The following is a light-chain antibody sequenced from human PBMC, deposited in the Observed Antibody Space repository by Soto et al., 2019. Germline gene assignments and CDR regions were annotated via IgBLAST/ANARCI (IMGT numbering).Light chain of an antibody. Sequence: DIQMTQSPASLPASVGDRVTITCRASESISFYLNWYQHKPGKAPKLLIHAASSLQGEVPSRFSGSGSGTDFALTITNLQPEDFATYYCQQSYSSTPTFGQGTRVEIK. CDR1: ESISFY. CDR3: QQSYSSTPT. J-gene: IGKJ1*01. V-gene: IGKV1-39*01. CDR2: AAS.